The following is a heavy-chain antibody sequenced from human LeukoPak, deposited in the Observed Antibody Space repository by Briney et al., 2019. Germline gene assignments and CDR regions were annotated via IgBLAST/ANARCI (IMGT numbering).Heavy chain of an antibody. CDR3: ARVVADFWSGYYRLYYFDY. V-gene: IGHV4-30-4*01. CDR1: GGSISSGDYY. J-gene: IGHJ4*02. Sequence: PSETLSLTCTVSGGSISSGDYYWSRIRQPPGKGLEWIGYIYYSGSTYYNPSLKSRVTISVDTSKNQFSLKLSSVTAADTAVYYCARVVADFWSGYYRLYYFDYWGQGTLVTVSS. CDR2: IYYSGST. D-gene: IGHD3-3*01.